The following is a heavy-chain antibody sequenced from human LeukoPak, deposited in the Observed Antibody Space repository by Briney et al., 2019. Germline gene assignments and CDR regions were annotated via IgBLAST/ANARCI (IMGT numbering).Heavy chain of an antibody. J-gene: IGHJ4*02. V-gene: IGHV3-48*03. CDR3: ARDPAVSYDYVWGSFAGY. D-gene: IGHD3-16*01. Sequence: GGSLRLPCAASGFTFSSYEMNWVRQAPGKGLEWISYISSSGTTKYYADSVKGRFTISGDNAKNSLYLQMNSLRAEDTAVYYCARDPAVSYDYVWGSFAGYWGQGTLVTVSS. CDR2: ISSSGTTK. CDR1: GFTFSSYE.